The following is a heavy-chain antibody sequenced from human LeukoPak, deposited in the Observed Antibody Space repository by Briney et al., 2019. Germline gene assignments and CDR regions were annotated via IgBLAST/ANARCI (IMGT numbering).Heavy chain of an antibody. Sequence: EASVKVSCKASGGTFSSYAISWVRQAPGQGLEWMGWLSAYNGNTNYAQKLQGRVTMTTDTSTSTAYMELRSLRSDGTAVYYCARDKGPNYCSGGSCKRPKVDFDYWGQGTLVTVSS. CDR1: GGTFSSYA. V-gene: IGHV1-18*01. D-gene: IGHD2-15*01. CDR3: ARDKGPNYCSGGSCKRPKVDFDY. J-gene: IGHJ4*02. CDR2: LSAYNGNT.